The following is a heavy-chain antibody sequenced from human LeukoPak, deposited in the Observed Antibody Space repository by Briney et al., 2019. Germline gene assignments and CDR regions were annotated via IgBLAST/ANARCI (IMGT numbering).Heavy chain of an antibody. Sequence: GGSLRLSCAASGFTFSSYEVNWVRQAPGKGLEWVSYISSSGSTIYYADSVKGRFTISRDNSKNTLYLQMNSLRAEDTAVYYCAKGIEVAGTLDYWGQGTLVTVSS. CDR3: AKGIEVAGTLDY. CDR2: ISSSGSTI. D-gene: IGHD6-19*01. CDR1: GFTFSSYE. J-gene: IGHJ4*02. V-gene: IGHV3-48*03.